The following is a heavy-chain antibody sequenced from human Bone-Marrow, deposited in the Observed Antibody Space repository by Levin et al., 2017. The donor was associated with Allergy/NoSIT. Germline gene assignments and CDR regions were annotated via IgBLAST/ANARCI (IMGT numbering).Heavy chain of an antibody. CDR2: IFHNGNT. CDR1: SGAISSNYW. J-gene: IGHJ4*02. D-gene: IGHD3-16*01. V-gene: IGHV4-4*01. CDR3: ARRPIRQVAGGLNY. Sequence: KTAETLSLTCTVPSGAISSNYWWTWVRQPPGKGLEWIGEIFHNGNTAYIPSLKSRLTISVDRSKNQLSLKLTSVTAADTALYFCARRPIRQVAGGLNYWGQGTLVTVSS.